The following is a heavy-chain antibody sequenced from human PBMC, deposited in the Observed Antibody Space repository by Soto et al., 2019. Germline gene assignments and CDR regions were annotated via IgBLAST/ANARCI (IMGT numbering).Heavy chain of an antibody. J-gene: IGHJ4*02. CDR2: ISPRSDYI. Sequence: EVQLVESGGGLVKPGGSLRLSCAASGFIFNSYSMNWVRQAPGKGLEWVSSISPRSDYIYFADSMRGRFTISRDNAQNSLSLHMNNLRAEDTAVYHCARVSGTLERYSDLDYWGQGTLVTVSS. CDR1: GFIFNSYS. CDR3: ARVSGTLERYSDLDY. V-gene: IGHV3-21*06. D-gene: IGHD3-10*01.